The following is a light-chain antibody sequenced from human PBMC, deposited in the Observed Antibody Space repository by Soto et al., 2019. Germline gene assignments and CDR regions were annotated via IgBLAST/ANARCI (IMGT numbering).Light chain of an antibody. CDR1: SSNIGSNT. Sequence: QSVLTQPPSASGTPGQRVTISCSGSSSNIGSNTVNWYQQLPGTAPKLLIYTNNQRPSGVPDRFSDSKSGTSASLAISGLQPEDEADYYCAAWDGSLQTGVFGGGTQLTVL. J-gene: IGLJ3*02. CDR3: AAWDGSLQTGV. CDR2: TNN. V-gene: IGLV1-44*01.